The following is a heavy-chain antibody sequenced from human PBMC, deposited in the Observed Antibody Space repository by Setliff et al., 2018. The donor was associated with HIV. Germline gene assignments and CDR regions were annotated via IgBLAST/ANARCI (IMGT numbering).Heavy chain of an antibody. Sequence: SETLSLTCALSGDSVTSSSWWSWVRQPPGKGLEWIGEIYRSGSTNYNPSLKSRVTISLDKSKNQFSLKVNSVTAADTAVYYGTRRDNSVSGYYTDHAFDIWGQGTLVTVSS. CDR1: GDSVTSSSW. CDR3: TRRDNSVSGYYTDHAFDI. J-gene: IGHJ3*02. D-gene: IGHD3-22*01. CDR2: IYRSGST. V-gene: IGHV4-4*02.